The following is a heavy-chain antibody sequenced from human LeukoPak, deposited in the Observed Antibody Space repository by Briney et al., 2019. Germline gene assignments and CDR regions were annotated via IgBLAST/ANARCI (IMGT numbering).Heavy chain of an antibody. V-gene: IGHV3-33*08. D-gene: IGHD6-19*01. CDR3: ARDRFGYNSGRFFDY. CDR1: RFTFSSYW. J-gene: IGHJ4*02. Sequence: GGSLRLSCAASRFTFSSYWMTWVRQAPGKGLEWVAVIWSDGTNKYYADSVKGRFTISRDNSENTLYLQMNSLRAEDTAVYYCARDRFGYNSGRFFDYWGQGTLVTVSS. CDR2: IWSDGTNK.